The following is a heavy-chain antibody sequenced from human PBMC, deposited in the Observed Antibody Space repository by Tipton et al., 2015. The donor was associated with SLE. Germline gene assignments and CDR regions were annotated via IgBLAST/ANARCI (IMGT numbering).Heavy chain of an antibody. Sequence: TLSLTCTVSGGSISSGSYYWSWIRQPAGKGLEWIGYIYTSGSTNYNPSLKSRLTISVDTSKNQFSLKLNSVTAADTAVYYCARGGNWGSPFDYWGQGTLVTVSS. CDR1: GGSISSGSYY. D-gene: IGHD7-27*01. V-gene: IGHV4-61*09. CDR2: IYTSGST. CDR3: ARGGNWGSPFDY. J-gene: IGHJ4*02.